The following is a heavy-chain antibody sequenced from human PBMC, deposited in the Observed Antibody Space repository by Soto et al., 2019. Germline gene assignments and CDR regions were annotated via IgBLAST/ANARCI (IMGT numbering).Heavy chain of an antibody. J-gene: IGHJ4*02. D-gene: IGHD6-13*01. CDR1: GFTVTSHG. CDR3: ARDSGSRWYGPIDY. Sequence: QVQLVESGGGVVQPGRSLRLSCAASGFTVTSHGMHWVRQAPGKGLEWVAVLWYDGTNKYHADSVKGRFTISRDNSKNTLYLQMNSLRAEDTAIYYCARDSGSRWYGPIDYWGQGTLVTVSS. CDR2: LWYDGTNK. V-gene: IGHV3-33*01.